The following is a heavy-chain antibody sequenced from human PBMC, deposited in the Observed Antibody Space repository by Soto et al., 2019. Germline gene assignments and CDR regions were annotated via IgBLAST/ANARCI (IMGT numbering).Heavy chain of an antibody. J-gene: IGHJ6*02. CDR1: GGTFGSYA. Sequence: QVQLVQSGAEVKKPGSSVKVSCKASGGTFGSYAISWVRQAPGQGLEWMGGVIPIPGTANYAQKFQGRVTIAADATTSSVYMELSSLRTEDTAVYYCARSQGSSTSLEIYYYYYYGMDVWGQGTTVTVSS. D-gene: IGHD2-2*01. V-gene: IGHV1-69*01. CDR3: ARSQGSSTSLEIYYYYYYGMDV. CDR2: VIPIPGTA.